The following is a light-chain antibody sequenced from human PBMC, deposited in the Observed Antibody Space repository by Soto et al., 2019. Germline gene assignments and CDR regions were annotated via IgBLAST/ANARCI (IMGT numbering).Light chain of an antibody. J-gene: IGLJ3*02. CDR2: RND. CDR3: AAWDVNLRGWV. V-gene: IGLV1-47*01. Sequence: QSVLTQPPSASGTPGQRVTISCSGSSSNIGSHFVYWYQQLPGTAPKLLIYRNDQRPSGVPDRFSGSKSGTSASLAISGLRSEDESDDYCAAWDVNLRGWVFGGGTKLTVL. CDR1: SSNIGSHF.